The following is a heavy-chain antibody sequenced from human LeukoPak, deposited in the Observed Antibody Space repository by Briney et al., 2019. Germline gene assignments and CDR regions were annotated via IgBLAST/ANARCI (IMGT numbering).Heavy chain of an antibody. Sequence: SETLSLTCAVYGGSFSGYYWSWIRQPPGKGLEWVAEINHSGSTNYNPSLKSRVTISVDTSKNQFSLKLSSVTAADTAVYYCARLDPGRAARLYYYYYMDVWGKGTTVTVAS. J-gene: IGHJ6*03. D-gene: IGHD6-6*01. CDR1: GGSFSGYY. CDR2: INHSGST. V-gene: IGHV4-34*01. CDR3: ARLDPGRAARLYYYYYMDV.